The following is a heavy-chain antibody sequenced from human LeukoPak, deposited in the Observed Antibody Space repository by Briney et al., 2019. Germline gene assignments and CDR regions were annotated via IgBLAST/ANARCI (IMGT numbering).Heavy chain of an antibody. V-gene: IGHV4-39*07. J-gene: IGHJ4*02. CDR3: ARMYSRNLFDY. Sequence: PSETLSLTCTVSGGSISSSSYYWGWIRQPPGKGLEWIGSIYYSGSTYYNPSLKSRVTISVDTSKNQFSLKLSSVTAADTAVYYCARMYSRNLFDYWGQGTLVTVSS. CDR1: GGSISSSSYY. CDR2: IYYSGST. D-gene: IGHD6-13*01.